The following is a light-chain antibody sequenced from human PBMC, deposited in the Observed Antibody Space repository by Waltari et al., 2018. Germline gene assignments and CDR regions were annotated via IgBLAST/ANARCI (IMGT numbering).Light chain of an antibody. J-gene: IGLJ2*01. CDR2: NAT. CDR3: SSYTSSDTLVV. V-gene: IGLV2-14*03. Sequence: QSALTLPASVSGSPGQSITISCTGTSGDVGAYDYVSWFQQRPLRAPQLMIYNATFRPSGVSRRFSGSKSGNTASLTISGLQTEDEAHYFCSSYTSSDTLVVFGGGTKVTV. CDR1: SGDVGAYDY.